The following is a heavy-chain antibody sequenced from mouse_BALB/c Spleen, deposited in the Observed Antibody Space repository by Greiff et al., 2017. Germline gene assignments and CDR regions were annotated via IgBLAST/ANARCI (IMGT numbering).Heavy chain of an antibody. CDR1: GYTFTSYW. CDR2: INPSTGYT. Sequence: VKLMESGAELAKPGASVKMSCKASGYTFTSYWMHWVKQRPGQGLEWIGYINPSTGYTEYNQKFKDKATLTADKSSSTAYMQLSSLTSEDSAVYYCARDYGNYFDYWGQGTTLTVSS. D-gene: IGHD1-2*01. CDR3: ARDYGNYFDY. V-gene: IGHV1-7*01. J-gene: IGHJ2*01.